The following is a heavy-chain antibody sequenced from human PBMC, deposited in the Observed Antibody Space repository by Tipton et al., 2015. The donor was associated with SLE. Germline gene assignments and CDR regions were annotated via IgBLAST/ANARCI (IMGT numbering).Heavy chain of an antibody. J-gene: IGHJ6*03. CDR2: IYYSGTT. Sequence: TLSLTCTVSVGSISSSSYYWAWIRQPPGKGLEWIGSIYYSGTTYYNPSLKSRVTISIDTSKNQFSLNLSSVTAADTAVYYCARPDYYYYYMDVWGKGTTVTVSS. V-gene: IGHV4-39*07. CDR1: VGSISSSSYY. CDR3: ARPDYYYYYMDV.